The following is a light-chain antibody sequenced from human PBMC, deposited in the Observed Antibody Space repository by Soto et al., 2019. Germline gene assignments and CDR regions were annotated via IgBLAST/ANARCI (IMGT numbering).Light chain of an antibody. CDR3: SSYTSSRSYV. CDR1: SSDVGGYNY. Sequence: QSALTQPASVSGSPGQSITISCTGTSSDVGGYNYVSWYQQHPGKAPKLMIYDVNNRPSGVSNRFSGSKSGNTASLTISGLQAEDEADYYCSSYTSSRSYVFGTVTKVTVL. V-gene: IGLV2-14*01. J-gene: IGLJ1*01. CDR2: DVN.